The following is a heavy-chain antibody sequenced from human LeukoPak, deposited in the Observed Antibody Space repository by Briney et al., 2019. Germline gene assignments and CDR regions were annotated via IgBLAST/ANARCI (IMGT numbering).Heavy chain of an antibody. Sequence: GGSLRLSCAASGFTFSSYSMNWVRQAPGKGLEWVSSISSSSSYIYYADSVKGRFTISRDNAKNSLYLQMNSLRAEDTAVYYCARIINPFRPDYYMDVWGKGTTVTVSS. CDR3: ARIINPFRPDYYMDV. D-gene: IGHD2/OR15-2a*01. J-gene: IGHJ6*03. V-gene: IGHV3-21*01. CDR2: ISSSSSYI. CDR1: GFTFSSYS.